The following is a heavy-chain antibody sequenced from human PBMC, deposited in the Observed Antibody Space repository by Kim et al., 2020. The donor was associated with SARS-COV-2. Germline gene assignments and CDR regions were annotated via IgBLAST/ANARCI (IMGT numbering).Heavy chain of an antibody. CDR3: ARVSGYDFWSGNYYYYYMDV. D-gene: IGHD3-3*01. Sequence: ASVKVSCKASGYTFTSYDINWVRQATGQGLEWMGWMNPNSGNTGYAQKFQGRVTMTRNTSISTAYMELSSLTSEDTAVYYCARVSGYDFWSGNYYYYYMDVWGKGTTVTVSS. J-gene: IGHJ6*03. V-gene: IGHV1-8*01. CDR2: MNPNSGNT. CDR1: GYTFTSYD.